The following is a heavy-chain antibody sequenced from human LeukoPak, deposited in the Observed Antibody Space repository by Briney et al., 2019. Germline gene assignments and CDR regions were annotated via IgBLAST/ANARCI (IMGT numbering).Heavy chain of an antibody. V-gene: IGHV3-30*02. CDR2: IRYDGSIK. D-gene: IGHD1-26*01. CDR3: AKDRWDLPFDY. CDR1: GFTFSRNG. Sequence: GGSLRLSCAASGFTFSRNGMHWVRRAPGKGLVWVALIRYDGSIKYYEDSVKGRFTISRDNSQNTLYLQMNSLRAEDTAVYYCAKDRWDLPFDYWGQGTLVTVSS. J-gene: IGHJ4*02.